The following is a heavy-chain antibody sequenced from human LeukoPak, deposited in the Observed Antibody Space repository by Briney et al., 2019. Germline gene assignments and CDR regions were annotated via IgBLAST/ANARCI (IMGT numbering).Heavy chain of an antibody. CDR3: ARRWESMEFFDY. CDR2: IYPGDSDT. D-gene: IGHD1-26*01. J-gene: IGHJ4*02. CDR1: AYSFASYW. V-gene: IGHV5-51*01. Sequence: GESLKISCKGSAYSFASYWIGWVRQMPGIGLEWTGNIYPGDSDTRYSPYVQGQVTISADKSINTAYLQWSSLKASDSAIYYCARRWESMEFFDYGGQGTLVTVSS.